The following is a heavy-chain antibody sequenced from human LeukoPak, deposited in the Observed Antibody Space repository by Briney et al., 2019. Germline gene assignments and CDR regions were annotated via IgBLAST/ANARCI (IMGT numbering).Heavy chain of an antibody. CDR1: GGSISSYY. J-gene: IGHJ4*02. CDR3: ARGGWGYLDY. Sequence: PSETLSLTCTVSGGSISSYYWSWIRQPPGKGLEWVGYIYYSGSTNYNPSLKSRVTISVDTSKNQFSLKLSSVTAADTAVYYCARGGWGYLDYWGQGTLVTVSS. CDR2: IYYSGST. D-gene: IGHD3-16*01. V-gene: IGHV4-59*01.